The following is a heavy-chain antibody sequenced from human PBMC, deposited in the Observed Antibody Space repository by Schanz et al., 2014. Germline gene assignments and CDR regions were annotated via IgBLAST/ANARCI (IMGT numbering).Heavy chain of an antibody. J-gene: IGHJ6*02. CDR1: GGSISSSSYY. Sequence: QLQLQESGPGLVKPSETLSLTCTVSGGSISSSSYYWGWIRQPPGKGLEWIGSIYYSGSTYYNPSLKCRATIPVDPAKNQFSLKRSSVPAADTAVYYCARHSGYYYYYGMDVWGQGTTVTVSS. CDR3: ARHSGYYYYYGMDV. CDR2: IYYSGST. V-gene: IGHV4-39*01.